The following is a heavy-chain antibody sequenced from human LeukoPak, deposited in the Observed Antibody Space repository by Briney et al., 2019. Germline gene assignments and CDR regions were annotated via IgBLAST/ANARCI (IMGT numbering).Heavy chain of an antibody. CDR3: ATSAGADYAFDI. J-gene: IGHJ3*02. CDR2: IYYSGST. CDR1: GGSISSYY. V-gene: IGHV4-59*01. D-gene: IGHD2-21*01. Sequence: SETLSLTCTVSGGSISSYYWSWIRQPPGKGLEWIGYIYYSGSTNYNPSLKSRVTISVDTSKNQFSLKLSSVTAADTAVYYCATSAGADYAFDIWGQGTMVTVSS.